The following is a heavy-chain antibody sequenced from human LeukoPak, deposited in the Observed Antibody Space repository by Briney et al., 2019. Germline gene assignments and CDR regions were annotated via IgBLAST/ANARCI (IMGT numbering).Heavy chain of an antibody. CDR1: GYSFTSYW. Sequence: GESLKISXKGSGYSFTSYWIGWVRQTPGKGLEWMGIIYPGDSDTRYSPSFQGQVTISADKSISTAYLQWSSLKASDTAMYYCARIMYYYDSSGYLHFDIWGQGTMVTVSS. J-gene: IGHJ3*02. CDR3: ARIMYYYDSSGYLHFDI. V-gene: IGHV5-51*01. CDR2: IYPGDSDT. D-gene: IGHD3-22*01.